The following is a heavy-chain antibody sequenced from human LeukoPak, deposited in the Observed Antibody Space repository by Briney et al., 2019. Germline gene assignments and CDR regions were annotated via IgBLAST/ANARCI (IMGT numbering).Heavy chain of an antibody. CDR1: GGSFSGYY. V-gene: IGHV4-34*01. CDR3: ARSGSTIAGRSRPKLRPQRYYFDY. CDR2: INHSGST. J-gene: IGHJ4*02. Sequence: SETLSLTCAVYGGSFSGYYWSWIRQPPGKGLEWIGEINHSGSTNYNPSLKSRVTISVDTSKNQFSLKLSSVTAADTAVYHCARSGSTIAGRSRPKLRPQRYYFDYWGQGTLVTVSS. D-gene: IGHD1-26*01.